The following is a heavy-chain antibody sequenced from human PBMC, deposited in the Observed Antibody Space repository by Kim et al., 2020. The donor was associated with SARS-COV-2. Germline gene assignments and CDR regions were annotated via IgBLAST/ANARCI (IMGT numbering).Heavy chain of an antibody. CDR1: GYTFTSYG. CDR3: ARGEYYYDPNYYYGMDV. V-gene: IGHV1-18*04. D-gene: IGHD3-22*01. Sequence: ASVKVSCKASGYTFTSYGISWVRQAPGQGLEWMGWISAYNGNTNYAQKLQGRVTMTTDTSTSTAYMELRSLRSDDTAVYYCARGEYYYDPNYYYGMDVWGQGTTVTVSS. J-gene: IGHJ6*02. CDR2: ISAYNGNT.